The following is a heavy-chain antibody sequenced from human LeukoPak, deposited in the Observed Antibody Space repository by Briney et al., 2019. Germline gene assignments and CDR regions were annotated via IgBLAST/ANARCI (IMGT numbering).Heavy chain of an antibody. J-gene: IGHJ4*02. CDR1: GFTLSTSA. CDR3: ARESLGFDY. V-gene: IGHV3-23*01. D-gene: IGHD3-16*01. CDR2: INVAGSGT. Sequence: GGSLRLSCAASGFTLSTSAMSWVRQAPGKGLEWVSLINVAGSGTHYADSVKGRFTISRDNAKNSLYLQMNSLRDEDTAVYYCARESLGFDYWGQGTLVTVSS.